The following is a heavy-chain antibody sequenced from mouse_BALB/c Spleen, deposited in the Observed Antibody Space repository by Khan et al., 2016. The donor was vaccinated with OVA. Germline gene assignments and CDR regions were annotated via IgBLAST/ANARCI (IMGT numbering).Heavy chain of an antibody. CDR3: ARDYYRYDGYYAMDY. CDR1: GFSLSRYN. CDR2: IWGGGGT. Sequence: QVQLKESGPGLVAPSQSLSITCTVSGFSLSRYNIHWVRQPPGKGLEWLGMIWGGGGTDYNSTLKSRLSISKDNSKSQVFLKMNSLQSDDTAMYYGARDYYRYDGYYAMDYWGQGTSVTVSS. D-gene: IGHD2-14*01. V-gene: IGHV2-6-4*01. J-gene: IGHJ4*01.